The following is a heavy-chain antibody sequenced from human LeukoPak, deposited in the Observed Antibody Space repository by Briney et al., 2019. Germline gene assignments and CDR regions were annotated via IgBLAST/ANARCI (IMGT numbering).Heavy chain of an antibody. CDR1: GYSFTSYW. Sequence: GESLKISCKGSGYSFTSYWIGWVRQMPGKGLEWMGIIYPGDSDTRYSPSFQGQVTISADKSISTAYLQWSSLKASDTATYYCARHPVAAMDFGDYWGQGTLVTVSS. J-gene: IGHJ4*02. CDR3: ARHPVAAMDFGDY. CDR2: IYPGDSDT. D-gene: IGHD5-18*01. V-gene: IGHV5-51*01.